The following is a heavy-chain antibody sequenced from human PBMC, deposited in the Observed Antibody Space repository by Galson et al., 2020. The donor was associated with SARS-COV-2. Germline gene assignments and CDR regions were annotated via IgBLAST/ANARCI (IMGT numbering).Heavy chain of an antibody. D-gene: IGHD3-22*01. CDR3: AKDSGITMIVVVISGYFDY. J-gene: IGHJ4*02. Sequence: GGSLRLSCAASGFTFSSYGMHWVRQAPGKGLEWVAVISYDGSNKYYADSVKGRFTISRDNSKNTLYLQMNSLRAEDTAVYYCAKDSGITMIVVVISGYFDYWGQGTLVTVSS. CDR2: ISYDGSNK. V-gene: IGHV3-30*18. CDR1: GFTFSSYG.